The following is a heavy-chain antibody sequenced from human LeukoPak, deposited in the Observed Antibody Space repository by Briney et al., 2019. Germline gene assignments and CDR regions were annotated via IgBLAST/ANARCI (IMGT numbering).Heavy chain of an antibody. Sequence: PSETLSLTCTVSGGSISSGGYYWSWIRQHPGKGLEWIGYIYYSGSTYYNPSLKSRVTISVDTSKNQFSLKLSSVTAADTAVYYCARGDDFWSFANWFDPWGQGTLVTVSS. CDR1: GGSISSGGYY. J-gene: IGHJ5*02. D-gene: IGHD3-3*01. CDR2: IYYSGST. CDR3: ARGDDFWSFANWFDP. V-gene: IGHV4-31*03.